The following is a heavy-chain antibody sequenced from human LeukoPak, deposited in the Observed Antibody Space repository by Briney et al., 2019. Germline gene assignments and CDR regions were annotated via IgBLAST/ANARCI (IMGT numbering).Heavy chain of an antibody. V-gene: IGHV4-59*01. D-gene: IGHD3-22*01. J-gene: IGHJ3*02. CDR3: ACLTTADAFDI. CDR2: IYDSGST. Sequence: SETLSLTCTVSGGSINSYYWSWIRQPPGKGLEWIGYIYDSGSTNYNPSLKSRVTISVDTSNNQFSLRLSSVTAADTAVYYCACLTTADAFDIWGQGTMVTVSS. CDR1: GGSINSYY.